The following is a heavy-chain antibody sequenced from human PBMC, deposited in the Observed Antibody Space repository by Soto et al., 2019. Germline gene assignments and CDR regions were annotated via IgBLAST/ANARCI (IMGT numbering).Heavy chain of an antibody. Sequence: GGSLRLSCAASGFTFSSYGMHWVRQAPGKGLEWGAVIWYDGSNKYYADSVKGRLTISRDNSKNTLYVQMNSLRAEDTAVYYCASQGPYLTGTYLDAFDIWGQGTMVTVSS. D-gene: IGHD3-9*01. CDR3: ASQGPYLTGTYLDAFDI. V-gene: IGHV3-33*01. CDR2: IWYDGSNK. CDR1: GFTFSSYG. J-gene: IGHJ3*02.